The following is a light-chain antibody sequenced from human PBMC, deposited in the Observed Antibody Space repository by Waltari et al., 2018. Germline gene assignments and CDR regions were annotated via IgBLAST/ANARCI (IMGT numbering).Light chain of an antibody. V-gene: IGLV2-23*01. CDR3: CSYAGSFTLV. CDR2: EDS. CDR1: RSAVGSYNL. Sequence: QSALTQPASVSGSPGQSITIPCPGTRSAVGSYNLVPWYQEHPGKAPKLMLYEDSKRPSGVSNRFSGSKSGNTASLTISGLQAEDEADYYCCSYAGSFTLVFGGGTKLTVL. J-gene: IGLJ2*01.